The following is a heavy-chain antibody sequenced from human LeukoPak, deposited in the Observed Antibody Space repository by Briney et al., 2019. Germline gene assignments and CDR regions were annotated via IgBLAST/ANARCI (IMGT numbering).Heavy chain of an antibody. CDR1: GGSISTFY. CDR3: AEETRDWFDP. CDR2: IYYSGST. J-gene: IGHJ5*02. V-gene: IGHV4-4*07. Sequence: SETLSLTCTVSGGSISTFYWSWIRQPAGKGLEWIGSIYYSGSTYYNPSLKSRVTISVDTSKNQFSLKLSSVTAADTAVYYCAEETRDWFDPWGQGTLVTVSS.